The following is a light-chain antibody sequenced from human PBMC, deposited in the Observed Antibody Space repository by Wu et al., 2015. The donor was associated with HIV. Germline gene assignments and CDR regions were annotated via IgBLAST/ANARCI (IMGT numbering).Light chain of an antibody. CDR1: QSLSIN. J-gene: IGKJ4*01. Sequence: EIVMTQSPGTLSVSPGERVTLSCRASQSLSINLAWYQQKPGQAPRLLIFGTYTRATGIPARFSGSGSGTEFTLTISSLQSEDFAVYYCQQYKNWPPLTFGGGTKLEIK. V-gene: IGKV3-15*01. CDR2: GTY. CDR3: QQYKNWPPLT.